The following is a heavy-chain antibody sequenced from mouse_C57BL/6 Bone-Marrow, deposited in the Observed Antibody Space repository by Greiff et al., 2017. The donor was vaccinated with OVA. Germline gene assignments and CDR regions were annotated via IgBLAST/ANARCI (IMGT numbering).Heavy chain of an antibody. CDR1: GYTFTSYG. CDR3: EGYEGYYLFAY. Sequence: QVQLKQSGAELARPGASVKLSCKASGYTFTSYGISWVKQRTGQGLEWIGEIYPRSGNTYYNEKFKGKATLTADKSSSTAYMELRSLTSEDSAVYFCEGYEGYYLFAYGGRGTLVTVSA. CDR2: IYPRSGNT. V-gene: IGHV1-81*01. J-gene: IGHJ3*01. D-gene: IGHD2-3*01.